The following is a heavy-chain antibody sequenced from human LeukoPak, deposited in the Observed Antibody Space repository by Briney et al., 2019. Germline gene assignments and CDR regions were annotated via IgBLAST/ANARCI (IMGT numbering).Heavy chain of an antibody. V-gene: IGHV3-21*01. Sequence: GGSLRLSCAASGSTFSSYSMNWVRQAPGKGLEWVSSISSSSSYIYYADSVKGRFIISRDNAKNSLYLQMNSLRAEDTAVYYCARDGGYCSSTSCYPSGWFDPWGQGTLVTVSS. CDR3: ARDGGYCSSTSCYPSGWFDP. D-gene: IGHD2-2*01. CDR1: GSTFSSYS. CDR2: ISSSSSYI. J-gene: IGHJ5*02.